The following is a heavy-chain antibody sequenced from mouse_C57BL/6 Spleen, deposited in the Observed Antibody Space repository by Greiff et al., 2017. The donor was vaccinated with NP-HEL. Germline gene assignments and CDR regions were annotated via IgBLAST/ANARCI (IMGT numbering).Heavy chain of an antibody. Sequence: EVKVVESGGGLVKPGGSLKLSCAASGFTFSSYTMSWVRQTPEKRLEWVATISGGGGNTYYPDSVKGRFTISRDTAKNTLYLQMSSLRSEDTALYYCASAGEMDYWGQGTSVTVSS. CDR2: ISGGGGNT. CDR1: GFTFSSYT. J-gene: IGHJ4*01. V-gene: IGHV5-9*01. CDR3: ASAGEMDY.